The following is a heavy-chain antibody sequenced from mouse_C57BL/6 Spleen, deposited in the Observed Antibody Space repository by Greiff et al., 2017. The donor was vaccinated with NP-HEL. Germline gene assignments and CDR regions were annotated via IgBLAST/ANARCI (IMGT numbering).Heavy chain of an antibody. CDR1: GFTFSSYA. V-gene: IGHV5-4*03. CDR2: ISDGGSYT. D-gene: IGHD1-1*01. Sequence: EVMLVESGGGLVKPGGSLKLSCAASGFTFSSYAMSWVRQTPEKRLEWVATISDGGSYTYYPDNVKGRFTISRDNATNNLYLQMSHLKSEDTAMYYCARGNATVVRKYYFDYWGQGTTLTVSS. CDR3: ARGNATVVRKYYFDY. J-gene: IGHJ2*01.